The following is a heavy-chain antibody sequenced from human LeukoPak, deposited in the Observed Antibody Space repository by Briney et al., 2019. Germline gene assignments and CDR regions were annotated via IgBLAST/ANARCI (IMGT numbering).Heavy chain of an antibody. J-gene: IGHJ4*02. CDR2: TYYRSKWYN. D-gene: IGHD6-19*01. Sequence: SQTLSLTCAISGDIVSSNSAAWNWIRQPPSRGLEWLGRTYYRSKWYNDYAVSVKSRITINPDTSKNQFSLQLNSVTPEDTAVYYCAREVAVAGTLFDYWGQGTLVTVSS. V-gene: IGHV6-1*01. CDR3: AREVAVAGTLFDY. CDR1: GDIVSSNSAA.